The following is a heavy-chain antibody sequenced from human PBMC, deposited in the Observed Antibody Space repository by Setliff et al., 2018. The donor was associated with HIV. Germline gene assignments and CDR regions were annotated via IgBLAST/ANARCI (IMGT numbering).Heavy chain of an antibody. CDR2: IISGDSTI. Sequence: GGSLRLSCVASGFIFSSYEMNWVRQAPGKGLEWVSSIISGDSTIYYADSVKGRFTISRDNYKNTLYLQVNTLRAEDTAVYYCAREGPFYNFWSGQAPYYYFYMDVWGKGTTVTVSS. CDR3: AREGPFYNFWSGQAPYYYFYMDV. D-gene: IGHD3-3*01. J-gene: IGHJ6*03. CDR1: GFIFSSYE. V-gene: IGHV3-48*03.